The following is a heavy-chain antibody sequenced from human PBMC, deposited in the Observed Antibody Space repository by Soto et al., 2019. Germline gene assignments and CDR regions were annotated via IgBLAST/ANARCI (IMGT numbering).Heavy chain of an antibody. J-gene: IGHJ4*02. CDR3: ERRDGHDIEVYY. D-gene: IGHD3-9*01. Sequence: SETLSLTCAVSGGSISSSNWWSWVRQPPGKGLEWIGEIYHSGSTYYNTSLKSRVTISVDKSKNQFSLKLSSVTAADTAVYFCERRDGHDIEVYYWGQGILVTVSA. V-gene: IGHV4-4*02. CDR2: IYHSGST. CDR1: GGSISSSNW.